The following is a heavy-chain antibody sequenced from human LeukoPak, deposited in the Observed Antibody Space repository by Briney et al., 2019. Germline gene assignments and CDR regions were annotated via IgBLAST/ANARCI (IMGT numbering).Heavy chain of an antibody. CDR3: ARHEHSLAVAIY. Sequence: SETLSLTCTVSGGSSSSGSYYWGWIRQPPGKGLEWLGSINFSGSTYYNPSLKSRVTVSVDTSKKQFSLRLSSMTAADTGVYYCARHEHSLAVAIYWGQGTLVTVSS. J-gene: IGHJ4*02. CDR1: GGSSSSGSYY. D-gene: IGHD6-19*01. V-gene: IGHV4-39*01. CDR2: INFSGST.